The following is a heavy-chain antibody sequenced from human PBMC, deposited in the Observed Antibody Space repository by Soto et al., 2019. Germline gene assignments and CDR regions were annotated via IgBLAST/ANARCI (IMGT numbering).Heavy chain of an antibody. V-gene: IGHV1-69*02. CDR1: GSTFSSYT. D-gene: IGHD2-21*02. Sequence: QVQLVQSGAEVRKPGSSVEVSCMASGSTFSSYTVNWVRQAPGQGLEWIGRIIPVLGVTHYARRFQGRVTITAERSRKTAYMERTSLTSEDTAVYYCARRRYCGVDCYNKFYYGMAVWGQGTTVTVSS. CDR2: IIPVLGVT. CDR3: ARRRYCGVDCYNKFYYGMAV. J-gene: IGHJ6*02.